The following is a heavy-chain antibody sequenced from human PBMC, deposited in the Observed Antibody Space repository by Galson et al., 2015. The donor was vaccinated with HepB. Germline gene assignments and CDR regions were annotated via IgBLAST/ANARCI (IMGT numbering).Heavy chain of an antibody. D-gene: IGHD2-8*01. J-gene: IGHJ4*02. CDR3: ASVVWNGPFDY. Sequence: LRLSCAASGFTFSSYAMHWVRQAPGKGLEWVAVISYDGSNKYYADSVKGRFTISRDNSKNTLYLQMNSLRAEDTAVYYCASVVWNGPFDYWGQGTLVTVSS. V-gene: IGHV3-30-3*01. CDR1: GFTFSSYA. CDR2: ISYDGSNK.